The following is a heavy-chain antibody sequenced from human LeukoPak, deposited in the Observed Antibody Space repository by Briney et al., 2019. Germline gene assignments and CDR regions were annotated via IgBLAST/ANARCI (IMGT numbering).Heavy chain of an antibody. Sequence: SETLSLTCTVSGGSISSYYWGWIRQPPGKGLEWIGTIYYSGNTDYNPSLKSRVTISVDTSKNQFSLKLSSVTAADTAVYYCARASWYYDNSGYYYVLDYWGQGTLVTVSS. CDR2: IYYSGNT. CDR1: GGSISSYY. J-gene: IGHJ4*02. V-gene: IGHV4-39*07. D-gene: IGHD3-22*01. CDR3: ARASWYYDNSGYYYVLDY.